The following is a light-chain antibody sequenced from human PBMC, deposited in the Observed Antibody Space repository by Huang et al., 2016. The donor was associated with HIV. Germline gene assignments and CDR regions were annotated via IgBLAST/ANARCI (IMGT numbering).Light chain of an antibody. CDR2: STS. Sequence: EIVMTQSPATLSVSPGEGATFSWGASQRISSHLARYQQIPGQAPRLLIYSTSTRATGIPARFRGSGSETEFTLTISSLQSEDFAVYYCQQYHKWPFTFGPGTKVEIK. CDR1: QRISSH. V-gene: IGKV3-15*01. J-gene: IGKJ3*01. CDR3: QQYHKWPFT.